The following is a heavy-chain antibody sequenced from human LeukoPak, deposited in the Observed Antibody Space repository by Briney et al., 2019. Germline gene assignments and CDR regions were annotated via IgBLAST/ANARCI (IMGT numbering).Heavy chain of an antibody. V-gene: IGHV5-51*01. CDR2: VHSADSNT. CDR3: AGARHGDYRWDY. J-gene: IGHJ4*02. Sequence: GESLKISCKDSGYSFTNYWIGWVRQMPGKGLEWMGIVHSADSNTKYSPSFQGQVTISADKSISTAYLQWSGLKASDTAMYYCAGARHGDYRWDYWGQGTLVTVSS. CDR1: GYSFTNYW. D-gene: IGHD4-17*01.